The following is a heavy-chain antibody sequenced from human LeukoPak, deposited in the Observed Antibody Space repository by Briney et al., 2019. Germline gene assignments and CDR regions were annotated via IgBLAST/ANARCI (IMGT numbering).Heavy chain of an antibody. CDR3: TRDPRNKGFDP. CDR1: GFTLSYYW. Sequence: GGSLRLSCAASGFTLSYYWMHWVRQAPGKGLVWVSCINGDGSSTNYADSVKGRFTISRDNAKNTLYLEMNSLRAEDTAVYYCTRDPRNKGFDPWGQGTLVIVSS. D-gene: IGHD1/OR15-1a*01. J-gene: IGHJ5*02. CDR2: INGDGSST. V-gene: IGHV3-74*01.